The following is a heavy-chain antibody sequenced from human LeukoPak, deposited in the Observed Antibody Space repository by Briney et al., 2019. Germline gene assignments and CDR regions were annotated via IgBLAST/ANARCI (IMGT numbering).Heavy chain of an antibody. J-gene: IGHJ4*02. V-gene: IGHV3-74*01. CDR1: GFTFSSYW. CDR2: INGDGSST. Sequence: GGSRRLSCAASGFTFSSYWMHWVRQAPGKGLVWVSRINGDGSSTSYADSVEGRFTISRDNAKNTLYLQMDSLRAKDTAVYYCPSLYSSSKFDSWGQGTLVTVSS. CDR3: PSLYSSSKFDS. D-gene: IGHD6-13*01.